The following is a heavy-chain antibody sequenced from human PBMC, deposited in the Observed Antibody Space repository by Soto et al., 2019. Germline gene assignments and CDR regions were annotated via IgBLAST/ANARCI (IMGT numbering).Heavy chain of an antibody. Sequence: GASVKVSCKASGYTFTCYGISWVRQAPGQGLEWMGWISAYNGNTNYAQKLQGRVTMTTDTSTSTAYMGLRSLRSDDTAVYYCARDLGYSYGPRGAFDISAQGTMVTVSS. CDR1: GYTFTCYG. CDR3: ARDLGYSYGPRGAFDI. D-gene: IGHD5-18*01. CDR2: ISAYNGNT. J-gene: IGHJ3*02. V-gene: IGHV1-18*04.